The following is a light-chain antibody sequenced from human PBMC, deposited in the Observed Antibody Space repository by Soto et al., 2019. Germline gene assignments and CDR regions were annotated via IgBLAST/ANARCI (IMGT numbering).Light chain of an antibody. CDR3: SSYTSSSTLV. V-gene: IGLV2-14*01. CDR2: EVS. CDR1: SSDVGGYNY. J-gene: IGLJ1*01. Sequence: QSALTQPASVSGSPGQSITISCTGTSSDVGGYNYVSWYQQHPGKAPKLMIYEVSHRPSGVSNRFSGSKSGNTAALTISGLQAEDEADYYSSSYTSSSTLVFGTGTKLTVL.